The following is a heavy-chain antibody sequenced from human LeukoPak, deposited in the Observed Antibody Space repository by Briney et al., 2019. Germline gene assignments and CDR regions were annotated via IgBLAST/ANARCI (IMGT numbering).Heavy chain of an antibody. CDR1: GFTVTGSY. D-gene: IGHD3-16*01. CDR3: ARGASPDF. CDR2: ISRGGGT. V-gene: IGHV3-53*01. Sequence: GGSLRLSCAASGFTVTGSYMTAVCQAPGKRLGWGSIISRGGGTSYANSVRGRFTVSRDNSKNTLYLQMNSLGAEDTAVYYCARGASPDFWGKGTTVTVSS. J-gene: IGHJ6*04.